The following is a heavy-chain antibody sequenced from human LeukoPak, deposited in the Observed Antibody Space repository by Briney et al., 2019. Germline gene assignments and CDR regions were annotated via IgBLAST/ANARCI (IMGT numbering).Heavy chain of an antibody. V-gene: IGHV5-51*01. Sequence: GESLKISCKGSGYSFTSYWIGWVRQMPGKGLEWMGIICPGDSDTRYSPSFQGQVTISADKSISTAYLQWSSLKASDTAMYYCARRGQADYYYYYYMDVWGKGTTVTVSS. CDR3: ARRGQADYYYYYYMDV. CDR1: GYSFTSYW. CDR2: ICPGDSDT. D-gene: IGHD6-25*01. J-gene: IGHJ6*03.